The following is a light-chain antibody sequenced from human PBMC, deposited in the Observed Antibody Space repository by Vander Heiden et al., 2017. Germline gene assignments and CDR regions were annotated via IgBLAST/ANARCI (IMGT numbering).Light chain of an antibody. CDR2: GKS. CDR1: LSVMCSH. V-gene: IGKV3-20*01. J-gene: IGKJ2*01. Sequence: IVLTQSPGSLSLSTGERASLSCRASLSVMCSHLPWYQQKPGQAPGLLIYGKSSRATGVPDRFSGSGSGTDFTLTISRLEPEDFAVYYCQQYDSTPRTFGQGTKVENK. CDR3: QQYDSTPRT.